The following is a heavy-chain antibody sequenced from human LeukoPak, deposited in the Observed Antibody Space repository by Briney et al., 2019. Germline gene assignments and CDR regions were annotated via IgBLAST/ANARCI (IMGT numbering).Heavy chain of an antibody. V-gene: IGHV1-8*03. J-gene: IGHJ3*02. CDR1: GYTFTSYD. CDR2: MNPNSGNT. D-gene: IGHD4-17*01. CDR3: AKLCTVTTLDAFDI. Sequence: ASVKVSCKASGYTFTSYDINWVRQATGQGLEWMGWMNPNSGNTGYAQKFQGRVTITRNTSISTAYMELSSLRAEDTAVYYCAKLCTVTTLDAFDIWGQGTMVTVSS.